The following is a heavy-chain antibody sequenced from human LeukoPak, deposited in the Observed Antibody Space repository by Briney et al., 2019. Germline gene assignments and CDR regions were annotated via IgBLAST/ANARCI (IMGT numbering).Heavy chain of an antibody. Sequence: SETLSLTCTVSGYSISSGYYWGWIRQPPGKGREWMGSIYHSGRTYYNPSLKSRVTISVDTSKNQFSLKLSSVTAADTAVYYCARHPRPPNNWFDPWGQGTLVTVSS. J-gene: IGHJ5*02. CDR3: ARHPRPPNNWFDP. V-gene: IGHV4-38-2*02. CDR1: GYSISSGYY. CDR2: IYHSGRT.